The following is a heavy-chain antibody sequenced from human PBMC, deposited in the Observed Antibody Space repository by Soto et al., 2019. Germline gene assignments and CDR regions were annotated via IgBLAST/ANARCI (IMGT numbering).Heavy chain of an antibody. CDR1: GGSISSSSYY. CDR2: IYYSGST. V-gene: IGHV4-39*01. D-gene: IGHD3-3*01. Sequence: PSETRSLTCTVSGGSISSSSYYWGWIRQPPGKGQEWIGSIYYSGSTYNNPSLKSRVTISVDTTKNQFSLKLRYVTAADTAVYYCSIRILVIWSGYYAGYYYYGLAVCGQGTTVTVSS. J-gene: IGHJ6*02. CDR3: SIRILVIWSGYYAGYYYYGLAV.